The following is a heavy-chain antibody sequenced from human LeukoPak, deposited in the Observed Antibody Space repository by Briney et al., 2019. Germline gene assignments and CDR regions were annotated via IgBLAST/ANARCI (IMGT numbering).Heavy chain of an antibody. V-gene: IGHV4-34*01. J-gene: IGHJ6*02. CDR2: INHSGST. CDR3: ARSLFGEFYYYYGMDV. D-gene: IGHD3-10*02. CDR1: GGSFSGYH. Sequence: SETLSLTCAVYGGSFSGYHWSWIRQPPGKGLEWIGEINHSGSTNYNPSLKSRVTISVDTSKNQFSLKLSSVTAADTAVYYCARSLFGEFYYYYGMDVWGQGTTVTVSS.